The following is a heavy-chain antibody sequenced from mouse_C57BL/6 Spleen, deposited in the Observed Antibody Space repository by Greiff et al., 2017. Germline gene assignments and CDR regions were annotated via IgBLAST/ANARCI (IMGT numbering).Heavy chain of an antibody. V-gene: IGHV3-8*01. CDR1: GYSITSAY. D-gene: IGHD2-3*01. CDR2: ISYSGST. Sequence: EVKLQESGPGLAKPSQTLSLTCSVTGYSITSAYWNWIRKFPGNKLEYLGYISYSGSTYYNPSLKRRISITRDTSKNQYYLQLNSLTTEDTATYYCARQASLDGYYSYWYFDVWGTGTTVTVSS. CDR3: ARQASLDGYYSYWYFDV. J-gene: IGHJ1*03.